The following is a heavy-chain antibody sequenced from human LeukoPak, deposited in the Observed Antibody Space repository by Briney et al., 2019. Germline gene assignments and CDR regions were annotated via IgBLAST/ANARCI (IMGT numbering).Heavy chain of an antibody. D-gene: IGHD6-13*01. CDR2: ISSSGGAT. J-gene: IGHJ4*02. Sequence: PGGSLRLSCAASGFTFSDYAMSWVRQAPVTGLEWVSAISSSGGATNYADSVEGRFTISRDNSKNTLYLQMNSLRAEDTAVYYCANRAGRAAAGTEGPFFDYWGQGTLVTVSS. CDR1: GFTFSDYA. V-gene: IGHV3-23*01. CDR3: ANRAGRAAAGTEGPFFDY.